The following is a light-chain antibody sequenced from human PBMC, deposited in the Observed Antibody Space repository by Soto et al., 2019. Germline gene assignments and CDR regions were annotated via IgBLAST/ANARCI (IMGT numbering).Light chain of an antibody. CDR2: GAS. V-gene: IGKV3-15*01. J-gene: IGKJ4*01. Sequence: EIVMTQSPATLSVSPGERATLSCRASQSVSSNLAWYQQKPGQAPRLLIYGASTRATGIPARFSGRGSGTEFTLTLSGLQSEDFAVYYCQQYNNWPPLTFGGGTKVEIK. CDR1: QSVSSN. CDR3: QQYNNWPPLT.